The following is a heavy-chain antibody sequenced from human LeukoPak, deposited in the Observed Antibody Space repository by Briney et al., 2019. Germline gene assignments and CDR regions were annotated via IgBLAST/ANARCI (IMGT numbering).Heavy chain of an antibody. CDR3: ARVRIDGEWRTFDY. D-gene: IGHD3-10*01. CDR2: ISSTSVYT. J-gene: IGHJ4*02. Sequence: PGGSLRLSCAASGFTFSDYYMSWIRQAPGRGLEWVSYISSTSVYTNYADSVKGRLTISRDNAKNSLYLQMNSLRAEDTAVYSCARVRIDGEWRTFDYWGQGSLVTVSS. CDR1: GFTFSDYY. V-gene: IGHV3-11*06.